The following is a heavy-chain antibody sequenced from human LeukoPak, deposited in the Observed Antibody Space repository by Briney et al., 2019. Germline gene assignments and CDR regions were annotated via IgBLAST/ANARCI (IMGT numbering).Heavy chain of an antibody. Sequence: PGGSLTLSCAASGFTFSSYSMNWVRQAPGNGLEWVSSISSSSSYIYYADSVKGRLTISRDNAKNSLYMRMNSLRAEDWAVYYWARDSTSYYDFWSCYCFDYWGQGTLVTVSS. CDR1: GFTFSSYS. V-gene: IGHV3-21*01. CDR3: ARDSTSYYDFWSCYCFDY. D-gene: IGHD3-3*01. CDR2: ISSSSSYI. J-gene: IGHJ4*02.